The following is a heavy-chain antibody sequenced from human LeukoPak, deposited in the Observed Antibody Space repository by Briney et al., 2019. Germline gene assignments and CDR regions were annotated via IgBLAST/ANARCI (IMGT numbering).Heavy chain of an antibody. CDR3: ARSSILTGYYHWVPRYYMDV. J-gene: IGHJ6*03. CDR2: IYYSGTT. D-gene: IGHD3-9*01. Sequence: PSETLSLTCSVSGGSIRNTDYYWGWIRQPPGKGLEWIGSIYYSGTTYYNPSLKSRVTISVDTSKNQFSLKLSSVTAADTAVYYCARSSILTGYYHWVPRYYMDVWGKGTTVTISS. CDR1: GGSIRNTDYY. V-gene: IGHV4-39*07.